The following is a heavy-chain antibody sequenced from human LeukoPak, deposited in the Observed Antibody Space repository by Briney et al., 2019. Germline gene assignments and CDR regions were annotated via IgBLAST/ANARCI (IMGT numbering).Heavy chain of an antibody. CDR2: INHSGST. CDR1: GGSFSGYY. V-gene: IGHV4-34*01. CDR3: ARVRNYVNY. J-gene: IGHJ4*02. D-gene: IGHD1-7*01. Sequence: SETLSLTCAVYGGSFSGYYWSWLRQPPGKGLEWLGEINHSGSTNYNPSLKSRVTISVDTSKNQFSLKLSSVTAADTAVYYCARVRNYVNYWGQGTLVTVSS.